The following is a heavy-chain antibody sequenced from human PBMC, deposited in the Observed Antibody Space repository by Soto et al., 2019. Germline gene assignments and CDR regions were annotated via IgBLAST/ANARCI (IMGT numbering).Heavy chain of an antibody. Sequence: EVQLVESGGDLVQPGGSLRLSCAASGFTFSNYWMHWVRQVPGKGLVWVSRINSDGSITTYADSVKGQFTISRDKARNTLHLQMNSLRAEDTAVYYCARALQFCGGDYCYSPEDYWGQGTAVTVSS. CDR1: GFTFSNYW. CDR2: INSDGSIT. D-gene: IGHD2-21*01. CDR3: ARALQFCGGDYCYSPEDY. V-gene: IGHV3-74*01. J-gene: IGHJ4*02.